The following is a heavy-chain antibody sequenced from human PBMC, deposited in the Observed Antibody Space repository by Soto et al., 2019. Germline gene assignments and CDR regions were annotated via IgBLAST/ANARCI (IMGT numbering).Heavy chain of an antibody. J-gene: IGHJ6*02. CDR2: IYHSGST. Sequence: QVQLQESGPGLVKPSGTLSLTCAVSGGSISSSNWWSWVRQPPGKGLEWIGEIYHSGSTNYNPSLKSRVXXSXDXXKNQFSLKLSSVTAADTAVYYCAMLWFGGSYGMDVWGQGTTVTVSS. CDR3: AMLWFGGSYGMDV. CDR1: GGSISSSNW. D-gene: IGHD3-10*01. V-gene: IGHV4-4*02.